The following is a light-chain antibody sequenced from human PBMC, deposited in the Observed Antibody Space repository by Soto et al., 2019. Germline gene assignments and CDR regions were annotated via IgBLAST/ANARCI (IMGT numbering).Light chain of an antibody. V-gene: IGKV3-15*01. J-gene: IGKJ2*01. CDR3: QQYNNWPPTT. CDR1: QSVSSN. Sequence: EIVMTQSPATLSVSPGERATLSCRASQSVSSNLAWNQQKPGQAPRLLIYGASTRATGIPARFSGSGSGTEFTLTISSLQSEDFAVYYCQQYNNWPPTTFGQGTKLEIK. CDR2: GAS.